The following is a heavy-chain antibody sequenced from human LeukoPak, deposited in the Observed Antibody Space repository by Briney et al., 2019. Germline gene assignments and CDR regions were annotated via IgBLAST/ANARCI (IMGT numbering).Heavy chain of an antibody. Sequence: GGSLRLSCAASGFTFSSYSMNWVRQAPGKGLEWVANIKQDGSEKYYVDSVKGRFTISRDNAKNSLYLQMNSLRVEDTAVYYCARGRLWYDYWGQGTLVTVSS. D-gene: IGHD5-18*01. J-gene: IGHJ4*02. V-gene: IGHV3-7*01. CDR2: IKQDGSEK. CDR3: ARGRLWYDY. CDR1: GFTFSSYS.